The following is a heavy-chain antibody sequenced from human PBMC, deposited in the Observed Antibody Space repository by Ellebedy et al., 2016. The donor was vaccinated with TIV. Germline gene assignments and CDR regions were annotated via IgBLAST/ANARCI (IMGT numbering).Heavy chain of an antibody. Sequence: GESLKISCAASGFALNNYVMHWVRQAPGKGLEWVAGISKDGNIQHYPDSVKGRFSIPRDNAKDTLSLKMNSLSDDDTSVYYCAREGFSSGRAGTFDLWGQGTTVTVS. J-gene: IGHJ3*01. V-gene: IGHV3-30-3*01. CDR1: GFALNNYV. CDR3: AREGFSSGRAGTFDL. D-gene: IGHD6-19*01. CDR2: ISKDGNIQ.